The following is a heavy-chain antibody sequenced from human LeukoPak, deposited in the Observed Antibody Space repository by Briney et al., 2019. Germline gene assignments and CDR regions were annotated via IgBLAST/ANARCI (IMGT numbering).Heavy chain of an antibody. Sequence: GGSLRLSCAASGFTFSSYGMHWVRQAPGKGLEWVAFIWSDGTIKHYADSVKGRFAISRDSPKNTLYLQMDSLRDEDTGIYYCAKDPGDAYNYGGDYWGQGTLVTVSS. CDR3: AKDPGDAYNYGGDY. V-gene: IGHV3-30*02. CDR1: GFTFSSYG. D-gene: IGHD5-24*01. J-gene: IGHJ4*02. CDR2: IWSDGTIK.